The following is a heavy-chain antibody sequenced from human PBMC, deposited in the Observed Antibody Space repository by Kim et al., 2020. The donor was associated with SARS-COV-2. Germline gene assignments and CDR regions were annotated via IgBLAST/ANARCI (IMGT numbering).Heavy chain of an antibody. V-gene: IGHV3-30*01. J-gene: IGHJ3*02. Sequence: AGSVKGRFTISRDNSKNTLYLQMNSLRAEDTAVYYCARGLAAAGFDAFDIWGQGTMVTVSS. CDR3: ARGLAAAGFDAFDI. D-gene: IGHD6-13*01.